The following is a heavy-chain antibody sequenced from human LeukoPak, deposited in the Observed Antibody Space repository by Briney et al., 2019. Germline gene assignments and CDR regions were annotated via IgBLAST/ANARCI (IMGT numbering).Heavy chain of an antibody. V-gene: IGHV1-69*02. CDR2: IIPILGIA. CDR1: GYTFTGYY. J-gene: IGHJ4*02. Sequence: ASVKVSCKASGYTFTGYYMHWVRQAPGQGLEWMGRIIPILGIANYAQKFQGRVTITADKSTSTAYMELSSLRSEDTAVYYCATTASPLVGEYYFDYWGQGTLVTVSS. CDR3: ATTASPLVGEYYFDY. D-gene: IGHD1-26*01.